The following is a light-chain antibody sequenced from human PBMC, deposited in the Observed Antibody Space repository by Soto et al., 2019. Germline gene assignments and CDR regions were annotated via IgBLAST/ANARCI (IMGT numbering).Light chain of an antibody. J-gene: IGKJ1*01. Sequence: EIVLTQSPATLSLSPGERATLSCRASQSVSSYLAWYQQKPGQAPRLLIYDASNRATGIPARFSGSGSGTDFTLTISSLEPEDFAVYYCQPRSNWPETFGQGTKVDI. V-gene: IGKV3-11*01. CDR1: QSVSSY. CDR3: QPRSNWPET. CDR2: DAS.